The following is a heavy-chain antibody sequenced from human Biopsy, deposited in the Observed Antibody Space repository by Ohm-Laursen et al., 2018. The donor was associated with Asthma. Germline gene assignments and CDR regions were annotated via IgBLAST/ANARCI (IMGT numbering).Heavy chain of an antibody. D-gene: IGHD1-14*01. CDR3: VRDQAHRDNWFDP. CDR1: GYTFTSYA. Sequence: GASVKVSCKASGYTFTSYAINWLRQAPGQGLEWMGWIATSSGNPTYAQGFTPGRFVFSLDTSVTTAYLQITNLEPEDTAVYYCVRDQAHRDNWFDPWGQGTLVTVSS. V-gene: IGHV7-4-1*02. J-gene: IGHJ5*02. CDR2: IATSSGNP.